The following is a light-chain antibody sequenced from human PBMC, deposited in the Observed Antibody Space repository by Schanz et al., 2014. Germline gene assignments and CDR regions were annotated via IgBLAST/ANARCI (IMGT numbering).Light chain of an antibody. Sequence: QSALTQPPSASGSPGQSVTISCTGTSSDIGGYNFVSWYQQHPGEAPKLMMYEVTKRPSGVPDRFSGSKSGNTASLTVSWLQAEDEAVYYCQSYDSSLSGPVFGGGTKLTVL. CDR3: QSYDSSLSGPV. J-gene: IGLJ2*01. CDR1: SSDIGGYNF. V-gene: IGLV2-8*01. CDR2: EVT.